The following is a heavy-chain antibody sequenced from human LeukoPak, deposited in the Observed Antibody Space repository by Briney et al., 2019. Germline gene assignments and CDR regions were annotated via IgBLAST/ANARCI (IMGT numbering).Heavy chain of an antibody. CDR3: AKSNGYGLVDI. J-gene: IGHJ3*02. CDR2: IYHGGST. V-gene: IGHV4-38-2*02. Sequence: SETLSLTCTVSGYSISSGYYWGWIRQPPGKGLEWIGSIYHGGSTYYNPSLKSRVTISLDTSRNQFSLKLNSVTAADTAVYYCAKSNGYGLVDIWGQGTMVTVSS. D-gene: IGHD3-10*01. CDR1: GYSISSGYY.